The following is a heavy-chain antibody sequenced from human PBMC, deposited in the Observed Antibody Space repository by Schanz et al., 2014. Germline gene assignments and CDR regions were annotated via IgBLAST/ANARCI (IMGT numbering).Heavy chain of an antibody. CDR1: RYTFNTYG. V-gene: IGHV1-18*01. Sequence: QGQLVQSGPEVKEPGASVKVSCEASRYTFNTYGLNWVLQAPGQGLEWMGWISAYTNNTNYAQKVQGRVTMTTDTSTGTAYMELRSLRSDDTAVYYCARDRRRYCSTASCLHDNWFDPWGQGTLVIVSS. CDR3: ARDRRRYCSTASCLHDNWFDP. J-gene: IGHJ5*02. CDR2: ISAYTNNT. D-gene: IGHD2-2*01.